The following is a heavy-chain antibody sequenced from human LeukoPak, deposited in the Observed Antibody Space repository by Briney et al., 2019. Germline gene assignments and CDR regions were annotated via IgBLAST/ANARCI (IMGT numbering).Heavy chain of an antibody. V-gene: IGHV4-30-4*08. Sequence: SETLSLTCTVSGGSISSGDYYWSWIRQPPGKGLEWIGYINYSGTTYYNPSLKSRITISADTSKSQFSLRLTSVTAADTAVYYCARARSCTGGKCFRSFDYWGQGTLVTVSS. D-gene: IGHD2-8*02. CDR1: GGSISSGDYY. CDR3: ARARSCTGGKCFRSFDY. CDR2: INYSGTT. J-gene: IGHJ4*02.